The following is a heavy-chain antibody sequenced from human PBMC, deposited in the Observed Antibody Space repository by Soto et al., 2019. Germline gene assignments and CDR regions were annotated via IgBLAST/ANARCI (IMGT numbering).Heavy chain of an antibody. Sequence: GGSLRLSCAASGFTFSSYAMSWVRQAPGKGLEWVSAISGSGGSTYYADSVKGRFTISRDNSKNTLYLQMNSLRAEDTAVYYCAKVMDIVVVPAAIPDRADAFDIWGQGTMVTVSS. V-gene: IGHV3-23*01. CDR1: GFTFSSYA. D-gene: IGHD2-2*03. CDR3: AKVMDIVVVPAAIPDRADAFDI. J-gene: IGHJ3*02. CDR2: ISGSGGST.